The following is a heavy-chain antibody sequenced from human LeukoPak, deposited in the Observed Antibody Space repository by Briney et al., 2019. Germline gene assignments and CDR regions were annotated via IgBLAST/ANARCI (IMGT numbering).Heavy chain of an antibody. J-gene: IGHJ3*02. CDR1: GFTFSSYS. D-gene: IGHD3-22*01. Sequence: GGSLRLSCAASGFTFSSYSMNWVRQAPGKGLEWVSSISSSSYIYYADSVKGRFTISRDNAKNSLYLQMNSLRAEDTAVYYCAKGDYYDSSGYFPDGAFDIWGQGTMVTVSS. CDR3: AKGDYYDSSGYFPDGAFDI. CDR2: ISSSSYI. V-gene: IGHV3-21*01.